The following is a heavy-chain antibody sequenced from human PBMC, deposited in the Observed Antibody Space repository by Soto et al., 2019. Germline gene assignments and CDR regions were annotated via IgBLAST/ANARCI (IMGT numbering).Heavy chain of an antibody. V-gene: IGHV3-23*01. CDR3: AKDRVATSI. J-gene: IGHJ4*01. D-gene: IGHD5-12*01. CDR2: ISDRGDKT. CDR1: GFIFSSSV. Sequence: QTGGSLRLSCVASGFIFSSSVMSWVRQAPGKGLEWVSSISDRGDKTYNADFVEGRFFISRDNSKNTLYLEMNSLRAEDAAVYYCAKDRVATSIWGQGTLVTVSS.